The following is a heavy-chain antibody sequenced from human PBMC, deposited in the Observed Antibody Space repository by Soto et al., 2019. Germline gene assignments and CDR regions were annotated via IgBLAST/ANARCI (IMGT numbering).Heavy chain of an antibody. CDR2: IYSSGST. Sequence: QVQLQESGPGLVKPSETLSLSCTVSGGAISGYYWTWIRQPAGKGLEWIGRIYSSGSTKYNPSLQSRFTVSLDTSKNQFSRRLTSVTAADTAVYYCARGQRFSDWFDPWGQGTLVTVSS. CDR1: GGAISGYY. D-gene: IGHD3-3*01. J-gene: IGHJ5*02. V-gene: IGHV4-4*07. CDR3: ARGQRFSDWFDP.